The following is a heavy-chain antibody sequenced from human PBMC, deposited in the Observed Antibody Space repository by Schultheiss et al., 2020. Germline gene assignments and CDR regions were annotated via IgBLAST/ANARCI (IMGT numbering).Heavy chain of an antibody. Sequence: SETLSLTCTVSGGSISSYYWSWIRQPPGKGLEWIGYIYYSGSTNYNPSLKSRVTISVDTSKKQFSLKVSSVTAADTAVYYCARGGNRKNWFDPWGQGTLVTVSS. V-gene: IGHV4-59*12. CDR2: IYYSGST. J-gene: IGHJ5*02. CDR3: ARGGNRKNWFDP. CDR1: GGSISSYY. D-gene: IGHD2/OR15-2a*01.